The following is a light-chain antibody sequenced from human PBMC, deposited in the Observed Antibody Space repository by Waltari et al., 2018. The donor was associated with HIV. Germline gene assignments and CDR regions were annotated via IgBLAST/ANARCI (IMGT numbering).Light chain of an antibody. CDR3: SSYTKTLYVI. CDR1: SNAVGGSNY. J-gene: IGLJ2*01. Sequence: QSALTQPASVSGSPGQSITIPCTGTSNAVGGSNYVSWYQQHPGKAPKLMIYDVTTRPSGVSARFSGSKSGNTASLTISGLQADDEADYYCSSYTKTLYVIFGGGTKLTVL. CDR2: DVT. V-gene: IGLV2-14*03.